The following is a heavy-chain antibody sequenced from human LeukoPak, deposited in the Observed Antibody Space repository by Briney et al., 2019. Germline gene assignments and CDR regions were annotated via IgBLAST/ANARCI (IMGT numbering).Heavy chain of an antibody. D-gene: IGHD3-10*01. J-gene: IGHJ1*01. CDR1: GFTFSSYG. V-gene: IGHV3-33*06. CDR2: IWYDGSNK. CDR3: AKDRIVISFGDVSKH. Sequence: GGSLRLSCAASGFTFSSYGMHWVRQAPGKGLEWVAVIWYDGSNKYYADSVKGRFTISRDNSKNTLYLQMNSLRGEDTAVYYCAKDRIVISFGDVSKHWGQGTLVTVSS.